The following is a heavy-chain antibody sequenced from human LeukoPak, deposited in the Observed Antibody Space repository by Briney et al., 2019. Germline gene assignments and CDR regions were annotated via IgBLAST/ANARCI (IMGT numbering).Heavy chain of an antibody. CDR3: ARAGSGLVARL. V-gene: IGHV1-2*02. CDR1: GYTFTGYY. Sequence: ASVRVSCKASGYTFTGYYIHWVRQAPGQGLEWMGSIKPNNGDTNSAHNFQGRVTLTRDTSISTAYMELSSLRPDDTAVYFFARAGSGLVARLWGQGTLVTVSS. CDR2: IKPNNGDT. J-gene: IGHJ4*02. D-gene: IGHD6-6*01.